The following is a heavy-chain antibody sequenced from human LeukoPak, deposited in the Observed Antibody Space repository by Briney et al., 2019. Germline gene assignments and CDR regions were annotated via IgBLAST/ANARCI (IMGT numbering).Heavy chain of an antibody. D-gene: IGHD3-3*01. V-gene: IGHV4-39*07. Sequence: SETLSLTCTVSGGSISSSSYYWGWIRQPPGKGLEWIGEIDHSGSTNYNPSLKSRVTISVDTSKNQFSLKLSSVTAADTAVYYCASYEEPYYFDYWGQGTLVTVSS. CDR1: GGSISSSSYY. CDR2: IDHSGST. J-gene: IGHJ4*02. CDR3: ASYEEPYYFDY.